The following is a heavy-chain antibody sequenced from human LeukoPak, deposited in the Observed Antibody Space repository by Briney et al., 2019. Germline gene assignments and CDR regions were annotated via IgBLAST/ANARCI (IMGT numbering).Heavy chain of an antibody. CDR1: GFSYHRYG. CDR2: ISYDGNHK. V-gene: IGHV3-30*18. D-gene: IGHD5-12*01. CDR3: AKDRLVATIDGNFDY. J-gene: IGHJ4*02. Sequence: GRSLRLSCEASGFSYHRYGMHWVRQAPGKGRERVVVISYDGNHKNYGASVKGRFTISRDNSKNTLYLQMNSLRAEDTAVFYCAKDRLVATIDGNFDYWGQGTLVTVSS.